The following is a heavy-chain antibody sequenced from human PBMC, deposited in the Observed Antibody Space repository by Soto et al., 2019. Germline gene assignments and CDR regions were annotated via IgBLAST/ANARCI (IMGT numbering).Heavy chain of an antibody. Sequence: VQLVESGGGLVQPGGSLKLSCAASGFTFSGSAMHWVRQASGKGLEWVGRIRSKANSYATAYAASVKGRFTISRDDSKNTAYLQMNSLKTEDTAVYYCTSSWYNWNDDWFDPWGQGTLVTVSS. CDR2: IRSKANSYAT. CDR1: GFTFSGSA. V-gene: IGHV3-73*02. CDR3: TSSWYNWNDDWFDP. D-gene: IGHD1-20*01. J-gene: IGHJ5*02.